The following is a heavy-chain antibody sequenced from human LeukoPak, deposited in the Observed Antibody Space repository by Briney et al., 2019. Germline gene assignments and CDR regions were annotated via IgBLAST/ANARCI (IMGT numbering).Heavy chain of an antibody. CDR3: ARETPGGITGTTLGY. V-gene: IGHV1-69*05. CDR2: IIPIFGTA. D-gene: IGHD1-20*01. CDR1: GYTFTGYY. J-gene: IGHJ4*02. Sequence: SVKVSCKASGYTFTGYYMHWVRQAPGQGLEWMGGIIPIFGTANYAQKFQGRVTITTDESTSTAYMELSSLRSEDTAVYYCARETPGGITGTTLGYWGQGTLVTVSS.